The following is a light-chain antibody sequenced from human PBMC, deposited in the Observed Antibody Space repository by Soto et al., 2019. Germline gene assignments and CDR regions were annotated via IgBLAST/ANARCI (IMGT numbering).Light chain of an antibody. V-gene: IGLV2-23*01. CDR3: CSYAGSSPLYV. Sequence: QSALTQPASASGSPGQSITISCTASSSHIGSSNLVSWYQHHSGKAPKLIIYEGNKRPSGVSNRFSGSKSGKTASLTISGLQAEDEGTYYCCSYAGSSPLYVFGTGTKVTVL. J-gene: IGLJ1*01. CDR1: SSHIGSSNL. CDR2: EGN.